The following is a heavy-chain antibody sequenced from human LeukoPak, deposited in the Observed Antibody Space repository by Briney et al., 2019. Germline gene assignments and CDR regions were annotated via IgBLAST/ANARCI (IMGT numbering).Heavy chain of an antibody. Sequence: PGGSLRLSCAASGFTFSSYGMHWVRQAPGKGLEWVAVIWYDGSNKYYADSVKGRFTISRDNSKNTLYLQMNSLRAEDTAVYYCASAGYYYDSSGYYGSRDYWGQGTLVTVSS. CDR3: ASAGYYYDSSGYYGSRDY. J-gene: IGHJ4*02. CDR2: IWYDGSNK. D-gene: IGHD3-22*01. CDR1: GFTFSSYG. V-gene: IGHV3-33*01.